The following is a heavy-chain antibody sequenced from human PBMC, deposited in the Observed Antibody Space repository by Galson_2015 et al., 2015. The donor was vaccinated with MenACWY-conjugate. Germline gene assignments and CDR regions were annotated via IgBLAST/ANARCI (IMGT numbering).Heavy chain of an antibody. Sequence: CAISGDSVSSNSAAWNWIRQSPSRGLEWLGRTYYRSKWYSDYAVSVKSRIAINVDTSKSQFSLHLNSVTPEDTAVYYCARESGQVFQYWGQGTLVAVSS. V-gene: IGHV6-1*01. CDR2: TYYRSKWYS. J-gene: IGHJ4*02. CDR3: ARESGQVFQY. CDR1: GDSVSSNSAA.